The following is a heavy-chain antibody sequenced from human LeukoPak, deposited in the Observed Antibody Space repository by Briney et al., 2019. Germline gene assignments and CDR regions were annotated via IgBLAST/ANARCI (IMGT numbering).Heavy chain of an antibody. CDR2: IKRDGSEK. CDR1: GFTFSSFW. V-gene: IGHV3-7*03. J-gene: IGHJ4*02. Sequence: GGSLRLSCAASGFTFSSFWMSWVRQAPGKGLEWVANIKRDGSEKYYVDSVKGRFTISRDNAKNSLYLQMNSLRAEDTAVYYCARDKGDYDTSGSLFVFGGQGTLVTVSS. CDR3: ARDKGDYDTSGSLFVF. D-gene: IGHD3-22*01.